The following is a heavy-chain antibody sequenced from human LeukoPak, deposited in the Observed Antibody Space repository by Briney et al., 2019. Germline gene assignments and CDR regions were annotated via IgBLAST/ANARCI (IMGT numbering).Heavy chain of an antibody. CDR1: GGSFSGYY. D-gene: IGHD2-8*02. CDR3: ARVPDGGNDAFDI. J-gene: IGHJ3*02. CDR2: INHSGST. V-gene: IGHV4-34*01. Sequence: KSSETLSLTCAVYGGSFSGYYWSWIRQPPGKGLEWIVEINHSGSTNYNPSLKSRVTISVDTSKNQFSLKLSSVTAADTAVYYCARVPDGGNDAFDIWGQGTMVTVSS.